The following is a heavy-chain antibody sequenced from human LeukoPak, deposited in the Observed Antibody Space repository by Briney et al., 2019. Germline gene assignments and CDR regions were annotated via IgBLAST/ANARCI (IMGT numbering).Heavy chain of an antibody. Sequence: ASVKVSCKTSGYTFTSYYIHWVRQAPGQVLEWMGLINPDGGNTNYAQNFQGRVTLTRDTSTSTVYMELSSLRSEDTAIYYCARIRDGYNDAYDIWGQGTVVTVPS. D-gene: IGHD5-24*01. V-gene: IGHV1-46*01. J-gene: IGHJ3*02. CDR2: INPDGGNT. CDR1: GYTFTSYY. CDR3: ARIRDGYNDAYDI.